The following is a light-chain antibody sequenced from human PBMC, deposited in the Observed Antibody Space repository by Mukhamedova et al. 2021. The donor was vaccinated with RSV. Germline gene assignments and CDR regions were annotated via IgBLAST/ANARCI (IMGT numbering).Light chain of an antibody. CDR3: QQYHSYSYS. CDR2: KAS. V-gene: IGKV1-5*03. J-gene: IGKJ2*03. Sequence: WYQRRVHGKAPRLLIYKASSLQIGVPSRFSGSGSGTEFTLTISSLQPDDFATYYCQQYHSYSYSFGQGTKLEIK.